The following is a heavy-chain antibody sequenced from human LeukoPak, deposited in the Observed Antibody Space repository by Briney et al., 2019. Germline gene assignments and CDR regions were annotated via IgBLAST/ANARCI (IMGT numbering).Heavy chain of an antibody. CDR1: GFTFSSYA. CDR2: ISGSGGST. V-gene: IGHV3-23*01. CDR3: AKGFGDSSGWYGGLEYFDY. Sequence: PGGSLRLSCAASGFTFSSYAMSWVRQAPGKGLEWVSAISGSGGSTYDADSVKGRFTISRDNSKNTLYLQMNSLRAEDTAVYYCAKGFGDSSGWYGGLEYFDYWGQGTLVTVSS. J-gene: IGHJ4*02. D-gene: IGHD6-19*01.